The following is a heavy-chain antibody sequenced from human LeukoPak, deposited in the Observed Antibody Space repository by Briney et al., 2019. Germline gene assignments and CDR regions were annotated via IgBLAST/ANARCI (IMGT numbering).Heavy chain of an antibody. J-gene: IGHJ4*02. Sequence: ASVKVSCKASGYTFTSYYMHWVRQAPGQGLEWMGIINPSGGSTSYAQKFQGRVTMARDTSISTAYMELSRLRSDDTAVYYCARGGASSPLYFDYWGQGTLVTVSS. CDR2: INPSGGST. CDR1: GYTFTSYY. CDR3: ARGGASSPLYFDY. D-gene: IGHD6-6*01. V-gene: IGHV1-46*01.